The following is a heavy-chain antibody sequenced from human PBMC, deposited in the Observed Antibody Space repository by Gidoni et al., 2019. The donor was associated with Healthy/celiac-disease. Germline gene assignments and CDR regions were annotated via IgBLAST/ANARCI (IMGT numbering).Heavy chain of an antibody. J-gene: IGHJ4*02. CDR3: AREFYPITMVRGVISVTYFDY. Sequence: SIYYSGSTYYNPSLKSRVTISVDTSKNQFSLKLSSVTAADTAVYYCAREFYPITMVRGVISVTYFDYWGQGTLVTVSS. D-gene: IGHD3-10*01. CDR2: IYYSGST. V-gene: IGHV4-39*02.